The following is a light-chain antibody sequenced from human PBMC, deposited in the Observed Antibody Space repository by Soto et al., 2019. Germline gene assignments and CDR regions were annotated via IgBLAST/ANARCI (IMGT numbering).Light chain of an antibody. Sequence: IVMTQSPATLSVSPGERATLSCRASQSVSSNLAWYQQKPGQPPRLLIYGASTRATGIPARFSGSGSGTEFTLTISSLQSEDFAVYYCQQYNEWPPWTFGQGTKVEIK. CDR3: QQYNEWPPWT. CDR2: GAS. CDR1: QSVSSN. J-gene: IGKJ1*01. V-gene: IGKV3-15*01.